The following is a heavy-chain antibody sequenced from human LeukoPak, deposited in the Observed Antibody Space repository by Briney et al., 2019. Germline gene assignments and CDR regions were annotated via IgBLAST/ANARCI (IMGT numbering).Heavy chain of an antibody. D-gene: IGHD6-19*01. CDR1: GGSFSGYY. CDR3: ARADNGWFDY. CDR2: INHSGST. V-gene: IGHV4-34*01. J-gene: IGHJ4*02. Sequence: SETLSLTCAVYGGSFSGYYWSWIRQPPGKGPEWIGEINHSGSTNYNPSLKSRVTISVDTSKNQFSLKLSSVTAADTAVYYCARADNGWFDYWGQGTLVTVSS.